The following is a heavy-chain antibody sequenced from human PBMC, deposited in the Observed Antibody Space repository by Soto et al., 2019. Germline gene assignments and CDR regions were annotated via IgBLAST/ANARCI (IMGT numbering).Heavy chain of an antibody. Sequence: PGGSLRLSCAASGFTCSSYAMHWVRQAPGKGLEWVAVISYDGSNKYYADSVKGRFTISRDNSKNTLYLQMNSLRAEDTAVYYCARVRAGFVGASWFDPWGQGTLVTVSS. D-gene: IGHD1-26*01. CDR2: ISYDGSNK. J-gene: IGHJ5*02. V-gene: IGHV3-30-3*01. CDR3: ARVRAGFVGASWFDP. CDR1: GFTCSSYA.